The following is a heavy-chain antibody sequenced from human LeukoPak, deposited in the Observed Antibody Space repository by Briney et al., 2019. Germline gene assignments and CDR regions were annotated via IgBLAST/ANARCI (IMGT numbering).Heavy chain of an antibody. V-gene: IGHV3-21*01. J-gene: IGHJ5*02. CDR3: ARGKTSQNIVTRKTYNWFDP. Sequence: PGRSLRLSCAVSGFTFDDYAMHWVRQAPGKGLEWVSSISSSSDYIYYADSVKGRFTISRDNAKNSLYLQMKSLRAEDTAVYYCARGKTSQNIVTRKTYNWFDPWGQGTLVTVSS. CDR1: GFTFDDYA. CDR2: ISSSSDYI. D-gene: IGHD2/OR15-2a*01.